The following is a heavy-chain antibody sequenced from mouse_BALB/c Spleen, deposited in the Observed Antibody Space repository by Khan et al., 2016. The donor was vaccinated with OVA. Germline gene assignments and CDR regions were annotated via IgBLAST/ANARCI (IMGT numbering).Heavy chain of an antibody. CDR2: IYFSGSI. J-gene: IGHJ4*01. CDR3: TRDGNYMDY. D-gene: IGHD2-1*01. Sequence: EVQLQESGPDLVKPSQSLSLTCTVTGYSITSGYAWHWIRPFPGNKLEWMAYIYFSGSINYNPSLKSRISVTRDTSKNQFFLQLNSVTAEDTATYYCTRDGNYMDYGGQGTSVTVSS. CDR1: GYSITSGYA. V-gene: IGHV3-1*02.